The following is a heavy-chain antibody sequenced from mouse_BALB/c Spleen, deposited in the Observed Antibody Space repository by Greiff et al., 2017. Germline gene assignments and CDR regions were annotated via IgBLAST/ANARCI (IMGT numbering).Heavy chain of an antibody. CDR1: GYTFTDYE. D-gene: IGHD1-1*01. CDR2: IDPETGGT. Sequence: QVQLQQSGAELVRPGASVTLSCKASGYTFTDYEMHWVKKTPVHGLEWIGAIDPETGGTAYNQKFKGKATLTADKSSSTAYMELRSLTSEDSAVYYCTRNYGSSYGVFAYWGQGTLVTVSA. V-gene: IGHV1-15*01. CDR3: TRNYGSSYGVFAY. J-gene: IGHJ3*01.